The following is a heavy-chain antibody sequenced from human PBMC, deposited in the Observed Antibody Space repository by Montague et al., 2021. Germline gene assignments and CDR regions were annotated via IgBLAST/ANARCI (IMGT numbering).Heavy chain of an antibody. CDR2: IYWDDDK. CDR1: GFPLRTTGVG. V-gene: IGHV2-5*02. CDR3: AHTLFGAPCNYFDP. Sequence: PALVKPTQTLTLTCTFSGFPLRTTGVGVGWIRQPPGKALEWLALIYWDDDKRYSPDLKSRLTITKDTAKNQVVLKVTNMDPVDTATYYCAHTLFGAPCNYFDPWGQGMLVTVSS. D-gene: IGHD5-24*01. J-gene: IGHJ5*02.